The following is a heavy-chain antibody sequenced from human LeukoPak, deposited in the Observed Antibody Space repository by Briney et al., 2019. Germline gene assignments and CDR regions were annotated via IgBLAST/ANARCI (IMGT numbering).Heavy chain of an antibody. CDR1: GFAFSTFG. J-gene: IGHJ4*02. CDR3: AKPRTIAVPGRSGFDS. CDR2: ISYDGGYK. D-gene: IGHD6-13*01. V-gene: IGHV3-30*18. Sequence: GGSLRLSCAASGFAFSTFGMHWVRQAPGKGLEWVAVISYDGGYKYYGDSVKGRFTISRDNSKITLFLQMNSLRAEDTAVYYCAKPRTIAVPGRSGFDSWGQGTLVTVSS.